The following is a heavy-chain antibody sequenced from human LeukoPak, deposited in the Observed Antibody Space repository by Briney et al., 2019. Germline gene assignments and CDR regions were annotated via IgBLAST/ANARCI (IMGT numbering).Heavy chain of an antibody. Sequence: ASVTVSCKASGYTFTSYGISWGRQAPGQGLEWMAWISAYDGNTDYAQQAKGRFTMTTDTATVTASMGLKALRSGAPAGCSLVRDLNNATDFWGQGTLVTVSS. CDR3: VRDLNNATDF. V-gene: IGHV1-18*01. D-gene: IGHD1/OR15-1a*01. CDR2: ISAYDGNT. J-gene: IGHJ4*02. CDR1: GYTFTSYG.